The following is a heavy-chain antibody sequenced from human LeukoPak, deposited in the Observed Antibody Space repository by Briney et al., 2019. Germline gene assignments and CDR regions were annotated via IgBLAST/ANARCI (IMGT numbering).Heavy chain of an antibody. V-gene: IGHV3-21*01. CDR1: RFTFSSYS. CDR2: ISSSGSYI. J-gene: IGHJ3*02. D-gene: IGHD6-13*01. Sequence: GGSLRLSCAASRFTFSSYSMNWVRQAPGKGLEWVSSISSSGSYIYYADSVKGRFTISRDNAKNSLYLQMNSLRVEDTAVYYCARVGYSRTWHSGSAFDIWGQGTMVTVSS. CDR3: ARVGYSRTWHSGSAFDI.